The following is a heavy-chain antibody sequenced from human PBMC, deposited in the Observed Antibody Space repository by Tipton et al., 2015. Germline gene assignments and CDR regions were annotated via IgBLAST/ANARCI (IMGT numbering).Heavy chain of an antibody. Sequence: VQLVQSGAEVKKPGESLKISCKGSGYSFSNYWIGWVRQMPGKGLEWMGIIYPGDSHTRYNPSFQGQVTISADKSISTAYLHWSSLKASDTAMYYCARRNSYSGGDCYLGNWFDPWGQGTLVTVSS. V-gene: IGHV5-51*01. CDR3: ARRNSYSGGDCYLGNWFDP. CDR2: IYPGDSHT. D-gene: IGHD2-21*01. J-gene: IGHJ5*02. CDR1: GYSFSNYW.